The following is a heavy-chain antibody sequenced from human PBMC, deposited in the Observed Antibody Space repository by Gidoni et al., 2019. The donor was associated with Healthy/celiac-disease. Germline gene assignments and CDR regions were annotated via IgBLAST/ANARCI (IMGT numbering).Heavy chain of an antibody. D-gene: IGHD4-17*01. CDR3: AKRMTTTYGMDV. Sequence: EVQLLESGGGLVQPGGSLSLSCPASGFTFSSYAMSSVRQAPGKGLEWVSAISGSGGSTYYADSVKGRFTISRDNSKNTLYLQMNSLRAEDTAVYYCAKRMTTTYGMDVWGQGTTVTVSS. J-gene: IGHJ6*02. V-gene: IGHV3-23*01. CDR2: ISGSGGST. CDR1: GFTFSSYA.